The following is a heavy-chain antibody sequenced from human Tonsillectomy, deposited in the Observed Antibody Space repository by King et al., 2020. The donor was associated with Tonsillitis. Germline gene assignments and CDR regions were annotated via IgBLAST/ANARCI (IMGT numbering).Heavy chain of an antibody. CDR1: GYSFSTYC. CDR2: IDPSDSNT. Sequence: VQLVESGAEVKKPGESLRISCAGSGYSFSTYCISWVRQMPGKGLEWMGRIDPSDSNTNYSPSFQGHVTISVDKSISTAYLQWSSLKASDTAMYYCASSIEDFDYWGQGTLVTVSS. V-gene: IGHV5-10-1*03. CDR3: ASSIEDFDY. D-gene: IGHD1-26*01. J-gene: IGHJ4*02.